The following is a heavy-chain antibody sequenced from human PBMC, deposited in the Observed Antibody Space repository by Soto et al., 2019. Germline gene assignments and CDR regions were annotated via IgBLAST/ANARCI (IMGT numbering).Heavy chain of an antibody. CDR3: ARVTSMVRGVIDNWFDP. CDR2: IIPMYGPA. J-gene: IGHJ5*02. CDR1: GGTFSSYA. D-gene: IGHD3-10*01. V-gene: IGHV1-69*01. Sequence: QVPLVQSGAEVKKPGSSVTVSCKASGGTFSSYAIHWVRQAPGQGLEWMGGIIPMYGPAKYAQRFQCRVTIPADESTTTVYMELTSLTSQDTAVYYCARVTSMVRGVIDNWFDPWGHGTLVTVSS.